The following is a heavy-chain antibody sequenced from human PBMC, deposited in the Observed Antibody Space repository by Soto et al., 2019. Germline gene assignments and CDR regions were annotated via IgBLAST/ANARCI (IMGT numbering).Heavy chain of an antibody. J-gene: IGHJ6*02. D-gene: IGHD4-17*01. CDR2: ISSSSSTI. V-gene: IGHV3-48*02. Sequence: GGSLRLSCAASGFTFSSYSMNWVRQAPGKGLEWVSYISSSSSTIYYADSVKGRFTISRDNAKNSLYLQMNSLRDEDTAVYYCARDGYGDSELYYYYYGMDVWGQGTTVTVSS. CDR3: ARDGYGDSELYYYYYGMDV. CDR1: GFTFSSYS.